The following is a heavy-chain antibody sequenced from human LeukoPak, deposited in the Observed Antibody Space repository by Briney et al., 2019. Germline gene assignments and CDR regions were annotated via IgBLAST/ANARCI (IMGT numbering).Heavy chain of an antibody. V-gene: IGHV1-18*01. CDR2: ISAYNGNT. CDR1: GYTFTSYG. D-gene: IGHD1-26*01. Sequence: ASVKVSCKASGYTFTSYGISWVRQAPGQGLEWMGWISAYNGNTNYAQKLQGRVTMTTGTSTSTAYMELRSLRSDDTAVYYCARVWWELGPFDYWGQGTLVTVSS. J-gene: IGHJ4*02. CDR3: ARVWWELGPFDY.